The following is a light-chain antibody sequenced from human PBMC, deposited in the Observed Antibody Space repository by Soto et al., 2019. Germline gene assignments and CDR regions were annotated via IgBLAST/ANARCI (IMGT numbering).Light chain of an antibody. J-gene: IGKJ1*01. CDR1: QSVGSIY. Sequence: DIVLTQSPGTLSLSPGERATLSCRASQSVGSIYLAWYQQKPGQAPRLLIHGASNRASGIPDRCSGSGSGTDFPLTISRLEPEDFAVYYCQQYGSSPRTFGQGTKVEIK. CDR2: GAS. CDR3: QQYGSSPRT. V-gene: IGKV3-20*01.